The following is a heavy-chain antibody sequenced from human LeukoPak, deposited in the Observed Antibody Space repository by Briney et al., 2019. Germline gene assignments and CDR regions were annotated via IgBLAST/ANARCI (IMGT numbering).Heavy chain of an antibody. CDR3: ARQASGYDLYYFDY. D-gene: IGHD5-12*01. J-gene: IGHJ4*02. CDR2: IYPGDSDT. V-gene: IGHV5-51*01. CDR1: GYSFTSYW. Sequence: GESLKISCKGSGYSFTSYWIGWVRQMPGKGLEWMGIIYPGDSDTRYSPSFQGQVTISVDKSINTAYLQWSSLKASDTATYYCARQASGYDLYYFDYWGQGTLVTVSS.